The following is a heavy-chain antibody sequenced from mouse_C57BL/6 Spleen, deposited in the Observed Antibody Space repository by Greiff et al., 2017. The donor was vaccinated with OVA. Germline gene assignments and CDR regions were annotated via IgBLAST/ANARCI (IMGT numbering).Heavy chain of an antibody. CDR2: INPNNGGT. V-gene: IGHV1-18*01. Sequence: VQLQQSGPELVKPGASVKISCKASGYTFTDYKMHWVKQSPGQSLEWIGDINPNNGGTIYNQKFKGKATLTVDKSSSTAYMELRSLTSEDTAVYYCALGDPCAYWGQGTLVTVSA. D-gene: IGHD3-3*01. CDR3: ALGDPCAY. J-gene: IGHJ3*01. CDR1: GYTFTDYK.